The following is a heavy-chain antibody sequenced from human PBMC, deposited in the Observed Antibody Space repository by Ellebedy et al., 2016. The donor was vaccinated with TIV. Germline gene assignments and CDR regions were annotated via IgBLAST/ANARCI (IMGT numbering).Heavy chain of an antibody. CDR3: ARPNYGTASSFDY. V-gene: IGHV4-59*01. CDR2: VYNRGST. Sequence: PSETLSLTCTVSGCSISGYYWSWIRQPPGKALEWIASVYNRGSTNYNPSLRSRVPVSVGTSKNQFSLTLRSVTAADTAVYYCARPNYGTASSFDYWGQGILVTVSS. D-gene: IGHD3-10*01. CDR1: GCSISGYY. J-gene: IGHJ4*02.